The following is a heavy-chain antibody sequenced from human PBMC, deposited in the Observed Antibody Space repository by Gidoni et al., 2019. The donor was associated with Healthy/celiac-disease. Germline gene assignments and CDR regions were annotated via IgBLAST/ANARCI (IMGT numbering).Heavy chain of an antibody. V-gene: IGHV3-30*18. Sequence: QVQLVESGGGVVQPGRSLRLSCAASGFTFSSYGMHWVRQAPGKGLEWVAVISYEGSNKYYADSVKGRFTISRDNSKNTLYLQMNSLRAEDTAVYYCAKGGDGYNWFFDYWGQGTLVTVSS. J-gene: IGHJ4*02. CDR3: AKGGDGYNWFFDY. CDR2: ISYEGSNK. CDR1: GFTFSSYG. D-gene: IGHD5-12*01.